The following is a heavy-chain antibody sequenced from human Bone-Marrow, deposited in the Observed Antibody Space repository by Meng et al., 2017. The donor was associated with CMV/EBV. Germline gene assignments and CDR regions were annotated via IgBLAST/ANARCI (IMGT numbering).Heavy chain of an antibody. CDR1: GFTFSSYA. V-gene: IGHV3-30*04. CDR2: ISYDGSNK. CDR3: ARNDIVVVPAANYYGMDV. Sequence: GESLKISCAASGFTFSSYAMHWVRQAPGKGLEWVAVISYDGSNKYYADSVKGRFTISRDSSKNTLYLQMNSLRAEDTAVYYCARNDIVVVPAANYYGMDVWGQGTTVTVSS. J-gene: IGHJ6*02. D-gene: IGHD2-2*01.